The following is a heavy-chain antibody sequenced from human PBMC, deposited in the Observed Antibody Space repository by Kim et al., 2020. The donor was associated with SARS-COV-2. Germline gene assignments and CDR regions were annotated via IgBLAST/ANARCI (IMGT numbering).Heavy chain of an antibody. V-gene: IGHV3-53*04. CDR2: T. Sequence: TYYADSVKGRFTISRHNSKNTLYLQMNSLRAEDTAVYYCASHGSGSYYNRWGQGTLVTVSS. CDR3: ASHGSGSYYNR. J-gene: IGHJ4*02. D-gene: IGHD3-10*01.